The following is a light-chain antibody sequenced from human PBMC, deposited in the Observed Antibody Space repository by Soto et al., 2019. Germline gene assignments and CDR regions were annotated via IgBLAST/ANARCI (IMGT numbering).Light chain of an antibody. CDR2: ASS. CDR1: QNFVNN. V-gene: IGKV3D-15*01. J-gene: IGKJ4*02. CDR3: QQYYHGGLS. Sequence: VMTQSPGNLSVSPGERGTLFCRATQNFVNNIAWYQVKTAHPPPLLSYASSTTATGIPATFSCSGSEKQFLLTISRLQSEVSAVYYQQQYYHGGLSFGGGTKVEI.